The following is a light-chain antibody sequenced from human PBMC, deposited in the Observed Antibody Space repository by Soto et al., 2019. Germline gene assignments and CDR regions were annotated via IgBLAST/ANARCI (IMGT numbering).Light chain of an antibody. CDR3: CSYAGSGIVV. J-gene: IGLJ2*01. CDR1: SSDVGTYNL. Sequence: QSALTQPPSVSGSPGQSITISCTGTSSDVGTYNLVSWYQQHPGKVPKVLIYEVAKRPSGVSNRFSGSKSGNTASLTISGLQAEDEADYYCCSYAGSGIVVFGGGTKVTVL. CDR2: EVA. V-gene: IGLV2-23*02.